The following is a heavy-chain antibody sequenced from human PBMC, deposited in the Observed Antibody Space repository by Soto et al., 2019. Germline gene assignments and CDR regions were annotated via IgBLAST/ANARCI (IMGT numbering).Heavy chain of an antibody. CDR1: GYTFTSYG. CDR3: ARYSSSCCISASGYTGHDSYGMDV. CDR2: ISAYNGST. D-gene: IGHD2-2*02. J-gene: IGHJ6*02. V-gene: IGHV1-18*01. Sequence: ASVKVSCKASGYTFTSYGISWVRQAPGQGLEWMGWISAYNGSTNYAQKLQGRVTMTTDTSTSTAYMELRSLRSDDTAVYYSARYSSSCCISASGYTGHDSYGMDVWGQGTTVTVSS.